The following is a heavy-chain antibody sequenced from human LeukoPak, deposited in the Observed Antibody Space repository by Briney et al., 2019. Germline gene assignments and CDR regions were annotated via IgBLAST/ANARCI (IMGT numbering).Heavy chain of an antibody. J-gene: IGHJ4*02. Sequence: SVKVSCKASGGTFSSYAISWVRQAPGQGLEWMGRIIPILGIANYAQKFQGRVTITAEKSTSTAYMELSSLRSEDTAVYYCASGHCSSTSCLLLFDYWGQGTLVTVSS. V-gene: IGHV1-69*04. CDR1: GGTFSSYA. CDR2: IIPILGIA. CDR3: ASGHCSSTSCLLLFDY. D-gene: IGHD2-2*01.